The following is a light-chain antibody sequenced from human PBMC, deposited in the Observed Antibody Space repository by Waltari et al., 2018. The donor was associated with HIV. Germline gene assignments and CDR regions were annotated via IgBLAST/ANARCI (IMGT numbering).Light chain of an antibody. CDR2: GAS. Sequence: TLSVSPGERATLSCRASQSVSSNLAWYQQKPGQAPRLLIYGASTRATGIPARFSGSGSGTEFTLTISSLQSEDFAVYYCQQYNNWPQTFGQGTKVEIK. V-gene: IGKV3-15*01. J-gene: IGKJ1*01. CDR3: QQYNNWPQT. CDR1: QSVSSN.